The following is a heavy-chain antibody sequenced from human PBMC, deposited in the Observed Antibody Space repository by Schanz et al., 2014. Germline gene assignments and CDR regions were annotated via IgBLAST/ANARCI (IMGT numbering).Heavy chain of an antibody. CDR3: VKDLQRELLRDDHYYGMDV. V-gene: IGHV3-30*04. J-gene: IGHJ6*02. Sequence: VQMLESGGGVVQPGRSLRLSCAASGFTLSTYDMHWVRQAPGKGLEWVAVISFDGSNKYYADSVKGRFTTSRDNSKNTMYLQMNSLRAEDTAVYYCVKDLQRELLRDDHYYGMDVWGQGTTVTVSS. D-gene: IGHD1-26*01. CDR2: ISFDGSNK. CDR1: GFTLSTYD.